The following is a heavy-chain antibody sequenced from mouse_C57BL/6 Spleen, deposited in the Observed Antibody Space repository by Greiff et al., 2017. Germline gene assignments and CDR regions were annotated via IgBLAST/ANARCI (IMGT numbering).Heavy chain of an antibody. J-gene: IGHJ3*01. CDR1: GYAFSSYW. Sequence: VQLQESGAELVKPGASVKISCKASGYAFSSYWMNWVKQRPGKGLEWIGKIYPGDGDTNYNGQFKGKATLTADTSSSTAYMQLSSLTSEDSAVXCCAKERNSNYVLSYWGQGTLVTVSA. V-gene: IGHV1-80*01. CDR2: IYPGDGDT. D-gene: IGHD2-5*01. CDR3: AKERNSNYVLSY.